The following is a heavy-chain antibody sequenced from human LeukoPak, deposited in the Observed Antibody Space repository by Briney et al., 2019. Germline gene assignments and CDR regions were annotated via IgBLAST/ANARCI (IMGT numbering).Heavy chain of an antibody. Sequence: PSETLSLTCTVSGGSISSGGYYWSWIRQHPGKGLEWIGYIYYSGSTHYNPSLKSRVTISVDTSKNQFSLKLSSVTAADTAVYYCAREASGDAFDIWGQGTMVTVSS. D-gene: IGHD3-10*01. CDR3: AREASGDAFDI. CDR1: GGSISSGGYY. V-gene: IGHV4-31*03. J-gene: IGHJ3*02. CDR2: IYYSGST.